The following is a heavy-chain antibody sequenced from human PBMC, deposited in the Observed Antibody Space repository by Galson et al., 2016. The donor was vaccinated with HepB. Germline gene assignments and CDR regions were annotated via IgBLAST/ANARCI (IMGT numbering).Heavy chain of an antibody. Sequence: SLRLSCAASGFSFSDYYMTWVRQAPGKGLEWISHISSSGSFTNYADSVKGRFTISRDNSKNSLYLQMNTRRAEDTAVYYCARYLQGDRNWGPGNDCFDWWGQGTLVIVSS. CDR2: ISSSGSFT. D-gene: IGHD7-27*01. CDR1: GFSFSDYY. V-gene: IGHV3-11*06. CDR3: ARYLQGDRNWGPGNDCFDW. J-gene: IGHJ4*02.